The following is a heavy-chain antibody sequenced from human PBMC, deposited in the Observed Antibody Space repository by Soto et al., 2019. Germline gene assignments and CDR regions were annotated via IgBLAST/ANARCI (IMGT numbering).Heavy chain of an antibody. CDR3: ASPTVGGFDR. J-gene: IGHJ4*02. CDR1: GFTFRTYW. V-gene: IGHV3-74*01. CDR2: INTDGSGT. D-gene: IGHD3-16*01. Sequence: EVQLVESGGGLVQPGGSLRLSCAASGFTFRTYWMHWVRQVAGKGLEWVSHINTDGSGTSYADSVKGRFTICRDNAKNTLYLQMNNLRAEDTELYPCASPTVGGFDRWGQGTLVTVSS.